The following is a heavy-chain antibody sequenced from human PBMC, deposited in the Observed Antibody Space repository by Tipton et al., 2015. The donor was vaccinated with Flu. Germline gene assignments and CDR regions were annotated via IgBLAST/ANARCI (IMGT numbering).Heavy chain of an antibody. CDR3: ARHFRDSSAWFNWFDP. CDR2: MYHSGNT. D-gene: IGHD3-22*01. Sequence: TLSLTCIVSGFSVSTDYYWGWIRQSPGKGLGWIGSMYHSGNTYYNDSLKSRVTMSVDTSKNHFSLKLQSVTAADTAVYYCARHFRDSSAWFNWFDPWGQGTLVTVSS. CDR1: GFSVSTDYY. V-gene: IGHV4-38-2*02. J-gene: IGHJ5*02.